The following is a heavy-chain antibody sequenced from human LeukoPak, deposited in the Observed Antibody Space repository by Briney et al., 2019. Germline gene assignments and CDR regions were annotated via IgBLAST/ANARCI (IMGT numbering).Heavy chain of an antibody. CDR2: INHSGST. CDR1: GGSFSGYY. Sequence: PSETLSLTCAVYGGSFSGYYWSWIRQPPGKGLEWIGEINHSGSTNYSPSLKSRVTISVDTSKNQVSLKLRSVTAADTAVYYCARTTEGYAGGPGYSYYYYMDVWGKGTTVTISS. CDR3: ARTTEGYAGGPGYSYYYYMDV. D-gene: IGHD5-12*01. J-gene: IGHJ6*03. V-gene: IGHV4-34*01.